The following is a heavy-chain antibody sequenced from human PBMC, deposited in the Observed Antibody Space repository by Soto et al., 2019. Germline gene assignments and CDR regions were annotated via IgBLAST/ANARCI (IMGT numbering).Heavy chain of an antibody. CDR1: GFTFNTAW. CDR3: TTGLAAAGTNY. J-gene: IGHJ4*02. V-gene: IGHV3-15*01. Sequence: GGSLRLSCAASGFTFNTAWMSWVRQAPGKGLEWLGRIKSKADGGTTDFAAPVRGRFTISRDDSKNTVYLQMNSLKIEDTAVYYCTTGLAAAGTNYWGQGTLVTVSS. CDR2: IKSKADGGTT. D-gene: IGHD6-13*01.